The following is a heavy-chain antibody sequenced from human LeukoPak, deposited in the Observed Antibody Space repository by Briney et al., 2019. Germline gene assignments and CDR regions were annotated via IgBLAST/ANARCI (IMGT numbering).Heavy chain of an antibody. D-gene: IGHD2-2*01. V-gene: IGHV4-59*08. CDR1: VVSIRSYY. CDR2: IFYSGGS. Sequence: SETLSPTSTVSVVSIRSYYWTWIRQPPGKGLEWIGYIFYSGGSNYNPSLKSRVTISVDTSKNHFSLKLSSVTAADTAVYYCARLGSTFDIWGQGTMVTVSS. J-gene: IGHJ3*02. CDR3: ARLGSTFDI.